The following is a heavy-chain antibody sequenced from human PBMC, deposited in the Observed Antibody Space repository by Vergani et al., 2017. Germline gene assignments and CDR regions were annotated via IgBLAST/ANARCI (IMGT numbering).Heavy chain of an antibody. CDR3: AKANPRNSGYDYLYYYHAMDV. CDR1: GFTFNHYA. D-gene: IGHD5-12*01. Sequence: EVQLLESGGDLVQPGGSLRLSCAASGFTFNHYAMNWVRQAPGKGLEWVSGSSGSGGSTYYAGSVKGRFTISRDSSKNTLYLQMNSLRAGDTAVYYCAKANPRNSGYDYLYYYHAMDVWGQGTTVTVSS. V-gene: IGHV3-23*01. J-gene: IGHJ6*02. CDR2: SSGSGGST.